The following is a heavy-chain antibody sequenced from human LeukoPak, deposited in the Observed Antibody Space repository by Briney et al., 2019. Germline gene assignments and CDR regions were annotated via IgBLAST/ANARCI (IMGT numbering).Heavy chain of an antibody. CDR1: GGSFSGYY. D-gene: IGHD1-20*01. J-gene: IGHJ6*03. CDR3: AREVTGTTNYYYYYYMDV. CDR2: INHSGST. V-gene: IGHV4-34*01. Sequence: PSETLSLTCAVYGGSFSGYYWSWIRQPPGKGLEWIGEINHSGSTNYNPSLKSRVTISVDTSKNQFSLKLSSVTAADTAVYYCAREVTGTTNYYYYYYMDVWGKGTTVTVSS.